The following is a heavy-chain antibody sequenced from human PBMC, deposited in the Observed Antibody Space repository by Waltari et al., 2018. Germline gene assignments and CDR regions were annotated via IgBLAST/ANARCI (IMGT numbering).Heavy chain of an antibody. V-gene: IGHV1-69*13. J-gene: IGHJ3*02. CDR2: IIPIFGTA. Sequence: QVQLVQSGAEVKKPGSSVKVSCKASGGTFSSYASSWVRQAPGKGLEWMGGIIPIFGTANYAQKFQGRVTITADESTSTAYMELSSLRSEDTAVYYCAREPVTYYYDSSGYYAFDIWGQGTMVTVSS. CDR3: AREPVTYYYDSSGYYAFDI. CDR1: GGTFSSYA. D-gene: IGHD3-22*01.